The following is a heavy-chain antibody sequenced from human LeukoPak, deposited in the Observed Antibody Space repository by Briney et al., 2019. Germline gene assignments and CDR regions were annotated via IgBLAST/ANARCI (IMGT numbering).Heavy chain of an antibody. Sequence: GGSLRLSCAASGFTFSSYAMSWVRQAPGKGLEWVSAISGSGGSTYYADSVKGRFTISRDNSKNTLYLQMNSLRAEDTAVYYSAKAPRTYYDFPYYFDYWGQGTLVTVSS. CDR3: AKAPRTYYDFPYYFDY. CDR2: ISGSGGST. V-gene: IGHV3-23*01. D-gene: IGHD3-3*01. J-gene: IGHJ4*02. CDR1: GFTFSSYA.